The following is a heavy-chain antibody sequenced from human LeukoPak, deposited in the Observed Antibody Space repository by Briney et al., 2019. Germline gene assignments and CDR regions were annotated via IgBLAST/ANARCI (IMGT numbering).Heavy chain of an antibody. D-gene: IGHD3-10*01. CDR2: ISFGSTYI. V-gene: IGHV3-21*01. CDR3: ARESQAYYYGSGSPNY. Sequence: PGGSLRLSCAASGFSFNIYSMNWVRQAPGRGLEWVSSISFGSTYISYADSVKGRFTISRDNSKNTLYLQMNSLRAEDTAVYYCARESQAYYYGSGSPNYWGQGTLVTVSS. CDR1: GFSFNIYS. J-gene: IGHJ4*02.